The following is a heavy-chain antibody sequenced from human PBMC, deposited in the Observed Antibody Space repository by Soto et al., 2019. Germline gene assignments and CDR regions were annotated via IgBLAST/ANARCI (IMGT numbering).Heavy chain of an antibody. Sequence: LCGGSIRSGGYSWTWIRQPPGKGLEWIGYIYHSGSAYYNPSLKSRVTISVDRSKNQFSLKLSSVTAADTAVYYCARAHYGDYGYGMDVWGQGTTVTVSS. J-gene: IGHJ6*02. D-gene: IGHD4-17*01. CDR1: GGSIRSGGYS. V-gene: IGHV4-30-2*01. CDR2: IYHSGSA. CDR3: ARAHYGDYGYGMDV.